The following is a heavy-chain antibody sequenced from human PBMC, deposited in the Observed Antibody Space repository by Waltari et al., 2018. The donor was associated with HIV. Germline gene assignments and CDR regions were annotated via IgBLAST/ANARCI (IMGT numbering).Heavy chain of an antibody. D-gene: IGHD3-22*01. CDR3: ARVSYYDSSGYLFDY. Sequence: QVQLVQSGAEVKKPGASVKVSCKASGYTFTGYYMHWVRQAPGQGLEWMGWIKPNGGGTNYAQKFQGRVTMTRDTSISTAYMELSRLRSDDTAVYYCARVSYYDSSGYLFDYWGQGTLVTVSS. CDR2: IKPNGGGT. V-gene: IGHV1-2*02. J-gene: IGHJ4*02. CDR1: GYTFTGYY.